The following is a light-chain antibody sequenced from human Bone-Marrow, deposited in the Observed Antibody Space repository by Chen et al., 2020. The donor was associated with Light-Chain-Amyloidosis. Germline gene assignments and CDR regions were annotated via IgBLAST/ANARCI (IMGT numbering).Light chain of an antibody. J-gene: IGLJ1*01. CDR1: SNDVGGDNH. V-gene: IGLV2-14*01. CDR3: SSYTITNTLV. CDR2: EVT. Sequence: QSALPQPASVSGSPGQSITISCTGTSNDVGGDNHVSWYQRHPDKAPKLMIYEVTNRPSWVPDRFSGSKSDNTASLTISGLQTEDEADYFCSSYTITNTLVFGSGTRVTVL.